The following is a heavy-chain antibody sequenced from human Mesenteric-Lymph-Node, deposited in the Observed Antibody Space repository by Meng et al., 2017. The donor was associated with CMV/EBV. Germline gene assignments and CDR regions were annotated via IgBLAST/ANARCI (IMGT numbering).Heavy chain of an antibody. Sequence: QVQLVQSGAEVKKPGSSVKVSCKASGGTFSSYTISWVRQAPGQGPEWMGRIIPILGIANYAQKFQGRVTITADKSTSTAYMELSSLRSEDTAVYYCAGGIAAAGSRWFDPRGQGTLVTVSS. V-gene: IGHV1-69*02. D-gene: IGHD6-13*01. CDR3: AGGIAAAGSRWFDP. CDR1: GGTFSSYT. CDR2: IIPILGIA. J-gene: IGHJ5*02.